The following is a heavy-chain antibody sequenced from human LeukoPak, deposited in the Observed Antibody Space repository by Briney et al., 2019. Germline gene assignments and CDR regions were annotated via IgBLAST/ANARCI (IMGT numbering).Heavy chain of an antibody. J-gene: IGHJ4*02. D-gene: IGHD1/OR15-1a*01. CDR3: ARRLTGNRFDY. V-gene: IGHV3-23*01. CDR1: GFTFNSYA. Sequence: PGGSLRLSCAASGFTFNSYAMSWVRQAPGKGLEWVSAISVNSYSTWYADSVKGRFTISRDNSKNTLYLQMNSLRAEDTAIYYCARRLTGNRFDYWGQGTLVTVSS. CDR2: ISVNSYST.